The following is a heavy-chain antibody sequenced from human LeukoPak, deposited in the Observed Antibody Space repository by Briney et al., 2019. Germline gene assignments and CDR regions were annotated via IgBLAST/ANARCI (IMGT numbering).Heavy chain of an antibody. V-gene: IGHV4-59*01. CDR1: GGSFSGYY. D-gene: IGHD2-2*01. J-gene: IGHJ6*03. CDR3: ARDIWYCSSTSCFDYMDV. CDR2: IYYSGST. Sequence: SETLSLTCAVYGGSFSGYYWSWIRQPPGKGLEWIGYIYYSGSTNYNPSLKSRVTISVDTSKNQFSLKLSSVTAADTAVYYCARDIWYCSSTSCFDYMDVWGKGTTVTVSS.